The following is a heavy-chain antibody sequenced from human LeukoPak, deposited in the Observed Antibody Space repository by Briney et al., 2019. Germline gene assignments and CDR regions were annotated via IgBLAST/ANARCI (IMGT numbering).Heavy chain of an antibody. J-gene: IGHJ3*02. D-gene: IGHD2-8*01. CDR3: ARGGQDIVLMVYAVDAFDI. V-gene: IGHV1-46*01. Sequence: ASVKVSCKASGYTFTSYYMHWVRQAPGQGLEWMGIINPSGGSTSYAQKFQGRVTMTRDTSTSTVYMELSSLRSEDTAVYYCARGGQDIVLMVYAVDAFDIWGQGTMVTVSS. CDR1: GYTFTSYY. CDR2: INPSGGST.